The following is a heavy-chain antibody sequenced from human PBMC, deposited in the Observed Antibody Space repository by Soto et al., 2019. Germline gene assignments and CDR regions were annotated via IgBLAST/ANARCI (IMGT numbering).Heavy chain of an antibody. J-gene: IGHJ4*02. Sequence: EVQLVESGGGLVQPGGSLRLSCAASGFTLSSYWMSWVRQAPGKGLEWVANTKQDGSEKYYVDSVKGRFTISRDNAKNSLYLQMNSLRAEDTAVYYCARDGPYDYVWGSYPYYFDYWGQGTLVTVSS. V-gene: IGHV3-7*01. CDR3: ARDGPYDYVWGSYPYYFDY. D-gene: IGHD3-16*01. CDR1: GFTLSSYW. CDR2: TKQDGSEK.